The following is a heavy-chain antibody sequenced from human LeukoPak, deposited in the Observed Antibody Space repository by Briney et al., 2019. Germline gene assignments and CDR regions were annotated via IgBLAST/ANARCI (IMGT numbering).Heavy chain of an antibody. Sequence: GASVKVSCKASGYTFINYYLHRVRQAPGQGLVWMGQINPNTDSTNCARMFQGRVTMTADTSTSTVYMELNSLTSDDTAVYYCARDLSGWGNSIYWGQGTPVTVS. D-gene: IGHD2/OR15-2a*01. V-gene: IGHV1-46*01. CDR3: ARDLSGWGNSIY. J-gene: IGHJ4*02. CDR2: INPNTDST. CDR1: GYTFINYY.